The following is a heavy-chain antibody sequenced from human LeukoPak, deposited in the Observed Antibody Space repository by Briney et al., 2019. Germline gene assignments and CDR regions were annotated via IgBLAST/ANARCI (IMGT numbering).Heavy chain of an antibody. CDR2: MNRNSGNT. CDR3: ARAVRYQLLPDY. CDR1: GYTFSNYD. J-gene: IGHJ4*02. V-gene: IGHV1-8*01. D-gene: IGHD2-2*01. Sequence: ASVKVSCKASGYTFSNYDISWVRQATGQGLEWMGWMNRNSGNTGYALQFQGRVTFSTDSSKTTGYMEMSSVRSDDTAVYYCARAVRYQLLPDYWGQGTLVTVSS.